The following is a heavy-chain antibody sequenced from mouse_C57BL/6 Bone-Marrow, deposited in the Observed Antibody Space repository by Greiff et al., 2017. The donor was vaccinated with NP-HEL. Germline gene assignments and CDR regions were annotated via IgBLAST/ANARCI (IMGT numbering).Heavy chain of an antibody. J-gene: IGHJ4*01. Sequence: QVQLQQSGAELVKPGATVKISCKASGYAFSSYWMNWVKERPGKGLEWIGQIYPGDGDTKYNGKFKGKATLTADKFSSTAYMQVSSLTSEDSAVYFCARGDYGSSRFGYAMDYWGQGTSVTVSS. D-gene: IGHD1-1*01. V-gene: IGHV1-80*01. CDR1: GYAFSSYW. CDR2: IYPGDGDT. CDR3: ARGDYGSSRFGYAMDY.